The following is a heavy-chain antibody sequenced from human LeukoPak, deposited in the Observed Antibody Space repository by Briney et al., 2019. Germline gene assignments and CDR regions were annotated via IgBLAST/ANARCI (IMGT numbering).Heavy chain of an antibody. D-gene: IGHD1-26*01. V-gene: IGHV1-3*04. Sequence: GASVKVSCKASGYTFTDYVIHWVRQAPGQRLEWMGWISTGSANRKYSQKFQGRVTFTRDTSASVVYMDLSSLRSEDTALYYCVRNRGSYLVPYWGQGTPVTVSS. CDR1: GYTFTDYV. J-gene: IGHJ4*02. CDR3: VRNRGSYLVPY. CDR2: ISTGSANR.